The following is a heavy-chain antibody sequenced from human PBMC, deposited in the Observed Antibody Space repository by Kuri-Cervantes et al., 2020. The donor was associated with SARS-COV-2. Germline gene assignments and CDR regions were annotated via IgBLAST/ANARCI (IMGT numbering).Heavy chain of an antibody. Sequence: ESLKISCTVSGGSISSYYWSWIRQPSGKGLEWIGYIYNSGSTNHNPSLKSRVTISVDTSKNQFSLKLSSVTAADTAVYHCARDPDDILTGPFDYWGQGTLVTVSS. CDR1: GGSISSYY. CDR2: IYNSGST. D-gene: IGHD3-9*01. J-gene: IGHJ4*02. V-gene: IGHV4-59*01. CDR3: ARDPDDILTGPFDY.